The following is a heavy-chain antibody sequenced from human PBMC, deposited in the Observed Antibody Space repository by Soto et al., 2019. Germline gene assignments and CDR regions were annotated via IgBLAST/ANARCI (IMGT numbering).Heavy chain of an antibody. Sequence: EVQLVESGGGLVQPGGSLRLSCAASGFTFSSYWMHWVRQAPGKGLVWVSRINGDGSSTNYADSGKGGFTISREKAKNTLYLEMNSLRAEDTAVYYCAREGATVVAVDYWGQGTLVTVSS. CDR2: INGDGSST. J-gene: IGHJ4*02. CDR1: GFTFSSYW. D-gene: IGHD2-15*01. CDR3: AREGATVVAVDY. V-gene: IGHV3-74*01.